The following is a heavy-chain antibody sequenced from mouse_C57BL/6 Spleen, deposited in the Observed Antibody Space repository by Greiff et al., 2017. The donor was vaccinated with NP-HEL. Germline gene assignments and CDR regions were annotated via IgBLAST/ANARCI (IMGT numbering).Heavy chain of an antibody. CDR2: IHPNSGST. CDR1: GYTFTSYW. D-gene: IGHD2-3*01. CDR3: ARGGYDYAMDY. V-gene: IGHV1-64*01. Sequence: QVQLQQPGAELVKPGASVKLSCKASGYTFTSYWMHWVKQRPGQGLEWIGMIHPNSGSTNYNEKFKSKATLTVDKSSSTAYMQLSSLTSEDAAVYYCARGGYDYAMDYWGQGTSVTVSS. J-gene: IGHJ4*01.